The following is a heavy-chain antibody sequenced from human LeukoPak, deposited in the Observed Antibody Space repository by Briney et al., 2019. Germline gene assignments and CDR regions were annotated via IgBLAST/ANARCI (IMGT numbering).Heavy chain of an antibody. D-gene: IGHD3-3*02. V-gene: IGHV4-34*01. J-gene: IGHJ4*02. CDR3: ASYLFSRLTRYFDY. Sequence: SETLSLTCAVYGGSFSGYYWSWFRLPPGKGLEWIGEISHNGNINYNPSLKSRISISVDTSKNQFSLILTSVTAADTAVYYCASYLFSRLTRYFDYWGQGTLVTVSS. CDR2: ISHNGNI. CDR1: GGSFSGYY.